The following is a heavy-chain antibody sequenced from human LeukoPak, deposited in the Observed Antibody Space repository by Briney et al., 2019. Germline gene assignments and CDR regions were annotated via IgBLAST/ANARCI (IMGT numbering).Heavy chain of an antibody. CDR2: IYYSGST. CDR3: ARGRHSSGYYYAPTFFDY. D-gene: IGHD3-22*01. V-gene: IGHV4-31*11. Sequence: SETLSLTCAVYGGSFSGYYWSWIRQHPGKGLEWVGYIYYSGSTYYNPSLKSRVTISVDTSKNQFSLKLSSVTAADTAVYYCARGRHSSGYYYAPTFFDYWGQGTLVTVPS. CDR1: GGSFSGYY. J-gene: IGHJ4*02.